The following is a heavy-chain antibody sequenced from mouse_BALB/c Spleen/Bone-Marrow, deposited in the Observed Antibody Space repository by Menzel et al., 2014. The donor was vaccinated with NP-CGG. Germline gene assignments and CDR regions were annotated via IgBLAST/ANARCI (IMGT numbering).Heavy chain of an antibody. D-gene: IGHD1-1*01. CDR3: TRQDYYGNSYWYFDV. V-gene: IGHV1-59*01. CDR2: IYPSDSYT. Sequence: QVHVKQSGADLVRPGASVKLSCKASGFTFTSYWINWVKQRSGQGLEWIGNIYPSDSYTNYNQKFRDKATLTVDTSSSTAYMQLSSPTSEDSAVYYCTRQDYYGNSYWYFDVWGAGTTVTVSS. J-gene: IGHJ1*01. CDR1: GFTFTSYW.